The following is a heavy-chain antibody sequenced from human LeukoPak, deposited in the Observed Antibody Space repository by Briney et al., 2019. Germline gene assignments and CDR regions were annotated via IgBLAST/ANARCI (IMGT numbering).Heavy chain of an antibody. D-gene: IGHD5-18*01. J-gene: IGHJ4*02. Sequence: GRSLRLSCAASGFHFSSYGMQWVRQAPGKGLEWVAVIWNDGTKKYYEDSVKGRFTISRDDSKNMLHLQTNSLRAEDTAVYYCVRDNYNGYPDYWGQGTRVTVSS. CDR3: VRDNYNGYPDY. V-gene: IGHV3-33*01. CDR1: GFHFSSYG. CDR2: IWNDGTKK.